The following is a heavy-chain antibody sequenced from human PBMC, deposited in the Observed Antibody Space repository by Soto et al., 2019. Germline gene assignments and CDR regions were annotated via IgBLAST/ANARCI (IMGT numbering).Heavy chain of an antibody. J-gene: IGHJ5*02. Sequence: SESLALRCSVSGGSINYKRYYWGWIRQPPGKGLEWVGGIFYTGTTYYSPSLKDRVTISVDTSKNSFSLNLTPVTAADTAVYFCARLVVVAPVANAWGQGTLVTVSS. D-gene: IGHD2-2*01. V-gene: IGHV4-39*02. CDR3: ARLVVVAPVANA. CDR1: GGSINYKRYY. CDR2: IFYTGTT.